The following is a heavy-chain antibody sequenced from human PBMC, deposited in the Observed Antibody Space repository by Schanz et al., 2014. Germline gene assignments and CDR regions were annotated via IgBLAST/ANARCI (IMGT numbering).Heavy chain of an antibody. V-gene: IGHV3-73*01. CDR1: GFTFSASA. CDR3: ASYDNSGPYYLNH. J-gene: IGHJ5*02. Sequence: EVHLVDSGGTLVQPGGSLGLSCVGSGFTFSASAIHWVRQASGKGLEWVGRVRTKDNHYATSYGASVSGRFTISRDDSKNTAYLQMDSLRTGDTAMYYCASYDNSGPYYLNHWGRGTLVTVSS. CDR2: VRTKDNHYAT. D-gene: IGHD4-4*01.